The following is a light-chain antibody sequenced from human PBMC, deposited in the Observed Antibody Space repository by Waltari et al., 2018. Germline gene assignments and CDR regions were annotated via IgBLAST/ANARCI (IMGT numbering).Light chain of an antibody. CDR3: QALGSNRWV. J-gene: IGLJ3*02. CDR2: QDL. CDR1: ILGSKY. Sequence: SSELTQPPSVSVSPGQTASITCSGDILGSKYASWYQHKPGQSPLLVLYQDLNRPSGIPDRFSGAKSGNTATLTISGTQAMDDADYYCQALGSNRWVFGGGTKLTVL. V-gene: IGLV3-1*01.